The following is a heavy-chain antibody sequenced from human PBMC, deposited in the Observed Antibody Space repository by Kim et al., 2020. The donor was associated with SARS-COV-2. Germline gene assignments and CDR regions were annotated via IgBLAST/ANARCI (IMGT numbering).Heavy chain of an antibody. CDR3: ARIRGYTRGWFDP. D-gene: IGHD2-2*02. J-gene: IGHJ5*02. CDR1: GYTFTSYY. CDR2: INPSGGST. V-gene: IGHV1-46*01. Sequence: ASVKVSCKASGYTFTSYYIHWVRQAPGQGLEWMGIINPSGGSTSYAQKFQGRVTMTRDTSTSTVHMELSSLRSEDTAVYYCARIRGYTRGWFDPWGQGTLVTVSS.